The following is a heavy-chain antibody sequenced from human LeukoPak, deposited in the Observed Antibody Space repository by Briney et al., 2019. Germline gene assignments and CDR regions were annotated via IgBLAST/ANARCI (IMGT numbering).Heavy chain of an antibody. CDR3: ARLLGPAASVNWFDP. CDR1: GYTFTGYY. D-gene: IGHD2-2*01. J-gene: IGHJ5*02. V-gene: IGHV1-2*02. CDR2: INPNSGGT. Sequence: ASVKVSCKASGYTFTGYYMHWVRQAPGQGLEWMGWINPNSGGTNYAQKFQGRVTMTRDTSISTAYMELSRLRSDDTAVYYCARLLGPAASVNWFDPWGQGTLVTVSP.